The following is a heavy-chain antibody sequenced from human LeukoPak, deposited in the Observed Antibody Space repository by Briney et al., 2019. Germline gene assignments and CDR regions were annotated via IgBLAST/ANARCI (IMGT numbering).Heavy chain of an antibody. CDR1: GYTFTGYY. CDR3: ARAPINYDFWSGYDTPSWFDP. J-gene: IGHJ5*02. Sequence: ASVKVSCKASGYTFTGYYMHWVRQAPGQGLEWMGWINPNSGGTNYAQKFQGRVTMTRDTSISSAYMELSSLRSEDTAVYYCARAPINYDFWSGYDTPSWFDPWGQGTLVTVSS. D-gene: IGHD3-3*01. V-gene: IGHV1-2*02. CDR2: INPNSGGT.